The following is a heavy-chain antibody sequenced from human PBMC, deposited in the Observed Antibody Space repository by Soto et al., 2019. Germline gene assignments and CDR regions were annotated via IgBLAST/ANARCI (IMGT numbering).Heavy chain of an antibody. V-gene: IGHV4-31*03. CDR2: IYYSGST. J-gene: IGHJ4*02. CDR3: ARAIAPGYDSSGYYFRSYYFDY. CDR1: GGSISSGGYY. D-gene: IGHD3-22*01. Sequence: PSETLSLTCTVSGGSISSGGYYWSWIRQHPGKGLEWIGYIYYSGSTYYNPSLKSRVTISVDTSKNQFSLKLSSVTAADTAVYYCARAIAPGYDSSGYYFRSYYFDYWGQGTLVTFST.